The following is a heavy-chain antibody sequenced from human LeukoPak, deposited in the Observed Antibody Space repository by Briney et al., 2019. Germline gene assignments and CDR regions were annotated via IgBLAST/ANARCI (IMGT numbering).Heavy chain of an antibody. Sequence: ASVKVSCKPSGDTFNNYVITWVRQPPGQGLEWMGGVIPIFNTPNYAQKFQGRVSITTDESTHTSYMELRSLRSEDTAVYYCSRVDRYHFYMDVWGKGNTVTVSS. J-gene: IGHJ6*03. CDR1: GDTFNNYV. V-gene: IGHV1-69*05. CDR2: VIPIFNTP. CDR3: SRVDRYHFYMDV.